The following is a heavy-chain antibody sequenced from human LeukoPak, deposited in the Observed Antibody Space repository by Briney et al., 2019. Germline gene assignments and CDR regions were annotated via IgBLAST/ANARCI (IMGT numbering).Heavy chain of an antibody. CDR1: GDSLSSHY. CDR2: IYGSGST. V-gene: IGHV4-59*08. Sequence: SETLSLTCTVSGDSLSSHYWSWIRQPPGKGLEWIGYIYGSGSTHYDPSLRSRVTISEDTSKNQFSLKLTSVTAADAAVYYCARNVGWYSHDSWGQGTLVTVSS. D-gene: IGHD6-19*01. CDR3: ARNVGWYSHDS. J-gene: IGHJ4*02.